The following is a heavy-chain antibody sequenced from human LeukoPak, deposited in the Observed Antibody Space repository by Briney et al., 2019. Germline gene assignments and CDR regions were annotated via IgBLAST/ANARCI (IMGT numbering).Heavy chain of an antibody. D-gene: IGHD1-26*01. J-gene: IGHJ4*02. CDR2: IYSTGST. CDR3: ARIKSQSGSYRYYFDS. V-gene: IGHV4-61*08. CDR1: GGSVGSGGHF. Sequence: ASETLSLTCAVSGGSVGSGGHFWSWIRQPPGKGLEWIGYIYSTGSTNYNPSLKSRITMSVDTSKNQFSLKLSSVIAADTAVYYCARIKSQSGSYRYYFDSWGQGTLVTVSS.